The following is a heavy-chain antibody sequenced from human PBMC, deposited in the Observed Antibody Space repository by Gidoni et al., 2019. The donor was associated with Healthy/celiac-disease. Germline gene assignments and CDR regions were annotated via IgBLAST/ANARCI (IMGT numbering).Heavy chain of an antibody. D-gene: IGHD3-10*01. CDR2: INPSGGST. CDR1: GYTFTSYY. J-gene: IGHJ6*02. V-gene: IGHV1-46*01. CDR3: ARETPPDYYGSGSYEYYYGMDV. Sequence: QVQLVQSGAEVKKPGASVKVSCKASGYTFTSYYMHWVRQAPGQGLEWMGIINPSGGSTSYAQKFQGRVTMTRDTSTSTVYMELSSLRSEDTAVYYCARETPPDYYGSGSYEYYYGMDVWGQGTTVTVSS.